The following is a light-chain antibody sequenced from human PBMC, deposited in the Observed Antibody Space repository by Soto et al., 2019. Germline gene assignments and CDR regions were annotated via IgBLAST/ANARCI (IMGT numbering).Light chain of an antibody. CDR3: CSYAGSHTMV. CDR2: DVT. CDR1: TGDIGGYYY. Sequence: QSALTQPRSVSGSPGQSVTISCTGTTGDIGGYYYVSWYQQHPGKAPKLMIFDVTKRPSGVPDRFSGSKSGNTASLTISGLQAEDEADYYCCSYAGSHTMVFGEGTKLTVL. J-gene: IGLJ3*02. V-gene: IGLV2-11*01.